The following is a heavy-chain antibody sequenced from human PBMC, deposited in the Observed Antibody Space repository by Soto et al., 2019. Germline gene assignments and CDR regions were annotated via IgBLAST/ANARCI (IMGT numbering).Heavy chain of an antibody. CDR1: GYTFSNYA. CDR3: ARGKNDYGLNWFDP. D-gene: IGHD4-17*01. J-gene: IGHJ5*02. V-gene: IGHV1-3*04. CDR2: INIGNANT. Sequence: ASVKVSCKASGYTFSNYAIHWVRQAPGQRLEWMGWINIGNANTKYSQKFQGRVTITRDTSASTAYMQLSSLRSEDTAVYYCARGKNDYGLNWFDPWGQGTLVTVSS.